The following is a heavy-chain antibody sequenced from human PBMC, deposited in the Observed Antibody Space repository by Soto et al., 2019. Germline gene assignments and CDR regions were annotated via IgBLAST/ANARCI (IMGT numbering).Heavy chain of an antibody. V-gene: IGHV3-23*01. Sequence: EVQLLESGGTLVQPGGSLRLSCAASGFTFSSYVMNWVRQAPGAGLEWVSGISSSGGTTYYADSVKGRFTIARDNSKNTLDLQMNSLRAEDTAVYYCAKDLRSSRYWYFDLWGRGTLVTVSS. J-gene: IGHJ2*01. CDR1: GFTFSSYV. CDR3: AKDLRSSRYWYFDL. CDR2: ISSSGGTT.